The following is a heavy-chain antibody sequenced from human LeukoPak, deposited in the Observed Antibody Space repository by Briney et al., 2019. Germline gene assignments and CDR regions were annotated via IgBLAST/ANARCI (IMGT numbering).Heavy chain of an antibody. D-gene: IGHD3-3*01. CDR1: GYTFTSYG. CDR3: ARASTTIFGVVILVEDY. J-gene: IGHJ4*02. V-gene: IGHV1-18*01. Sequence: ASVKVSCKASGYTFTSYGISWVRQAPGQGLEWMGWISAYNGNTNYAQKLQGRVTMTTDTSTSTAYMELRSLRSDDTAVYYCARASTTIFGVVILVEDYWGQGTLVTVSS. CDR2: ISAYNGNT.